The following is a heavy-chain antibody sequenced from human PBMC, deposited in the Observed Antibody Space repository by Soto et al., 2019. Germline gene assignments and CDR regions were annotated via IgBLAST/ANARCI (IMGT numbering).Heavy chain of an antibody. J-gene: IGHJ4*02. CDR2: IVVGSGKT. CDR3: AADTLLKAV. CDR1: GFTFSTSA. Sequence: SVKVSCKTSGFTFSTSAVQWARQARGQRLEWIGWIVVGSGKTNYAQKFQDRVAITRDTSTGTSYLEMTGLTSADTAAYYCAADTLLKAVWGQGTLVTVSS. D-gene: IGHD3-10*01. V-gene: IGHV1-58*01.